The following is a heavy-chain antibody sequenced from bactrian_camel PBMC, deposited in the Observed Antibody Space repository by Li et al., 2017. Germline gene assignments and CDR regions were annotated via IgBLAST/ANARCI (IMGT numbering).Heavy chain of an antibody. CDR2: IKRGGSNT. CDR1: GLTFSNYY. V-gene: IGHV3S1*01. Sequence: HVQLVESGGGLVQPGGSLRLSCAASGLTFSNYYMSWVRQAPGKGLEWVSGIKRGGSNTLYTDSVKGRFTISQDNAKNTLYLQMNSLKSEDTGVYYCLRDPESGGPLGQGTQVTVS. J-gene: IGHJ4*01.